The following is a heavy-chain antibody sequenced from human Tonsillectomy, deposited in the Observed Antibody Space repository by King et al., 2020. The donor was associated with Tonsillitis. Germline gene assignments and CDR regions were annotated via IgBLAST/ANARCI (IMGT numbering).Heavy chain of an antibody. Sequence: VQLVESGGGLVQPGGSLKLSCAASGFTISSYTMSWVRQAPGKGLEWVSGISRSGGSTYYADSVKGRFTISRDNSKNTLYLQMNSLGAADTAVYYCAKDQTYDGSGDGMDVWARGTTFSVSS. CDR1: GFTISSYT. J-gene: IGHJ6*02. V-gene: IGHV3-23*04. D-gene: IGHD3-10*01. CDR3: AKDQTYDGSGDGMDV. CDR2: ISRSGGST.